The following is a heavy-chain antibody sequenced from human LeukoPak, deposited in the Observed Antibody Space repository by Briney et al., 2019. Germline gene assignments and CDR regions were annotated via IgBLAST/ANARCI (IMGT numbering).Heavy chain of an antibody. CDR1: GFTFDDYG. CDR2: INWNGGST. CDR3: ANSLSHTMIVVGHFDY. J-gene: IGHJ4*02. V-gene: IGHV3-20*04. Sequence: RPGGSLRLSCAASGFTFDDYGMSWVRQAPGKGLEWVSGINWNGGSTGYADSVEGRFTISRDNAKNSLYLQMNSLRAEDTAVYYCANSLSHTMIVVGHFDYWGQGTLVTVSS. D-gene: IGHD3-22*01.